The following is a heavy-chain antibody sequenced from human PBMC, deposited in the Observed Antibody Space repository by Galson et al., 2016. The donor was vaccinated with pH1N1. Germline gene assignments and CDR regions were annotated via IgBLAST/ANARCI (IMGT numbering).Heavy chain of an antibody. CDR1: GGTLSRHT. Sequence: SVKVSCKASGGTLSRHTISWVRQAPGQGLEWMGRILPIVGITNYAQKLQGRVTIIADRLTSTVSMALSGLTSDDTAVYYCATETGASGMDVWDQGTTVNVSS. D-gene: IGHD4/OR15-4a*01. CDR2: ILPIVGIT. V-gene: IGHV1-69*02. J-gene: IGHJ6*02. CDR3: ATETGASGMDV.